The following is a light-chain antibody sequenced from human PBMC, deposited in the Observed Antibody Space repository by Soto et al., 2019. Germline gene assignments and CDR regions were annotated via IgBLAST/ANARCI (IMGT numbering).Light chain of an antibody. CDR2: SND. CDR1: TSNIGSNT. Sequence: QSVLTQPPSASGTPGQRVTISCSGTTSNIGSNTVSWYHHLPGTAPNLLIYSNDQGPSGVPDRFSGSKSGTSASLAISGLQSEDEADYYCAIWDLTLSAWVFGGGTKLTVL. CDR3: AIWDLTLSAWV. V-gene: IGLV1-44*01. J-gene: IGLJ3*02.